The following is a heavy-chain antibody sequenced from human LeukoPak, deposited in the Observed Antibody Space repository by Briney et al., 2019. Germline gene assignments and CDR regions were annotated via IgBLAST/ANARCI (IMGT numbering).Heavy chain of an antibody. D-gene: IGHD6-13*01. CDR1: GYIFTDYY. V-gene: IGHV1-2*06. CDR3: ARGGYPTTWEDFQH. J-gene: IGHJ1*01. CDR2: INPNSGGT. Sequence: ASVKVSCKTSGYIFTDYYIYWVRQAPGQGLEWMGRINPNSGGTNYAQKFQGRVTVTRDTPSTTVYMELNSLRSDDTAVYYCARGGYPTTWEDFQHWGQGTVVAVSS.